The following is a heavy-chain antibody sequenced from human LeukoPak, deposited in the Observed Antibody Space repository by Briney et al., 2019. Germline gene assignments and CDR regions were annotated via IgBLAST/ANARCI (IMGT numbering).Heavy chain of an antibody. J-gene: IGHJ4*02. D-gene: IGHD6-25*01. CDR1: GYTFTGYY. CDR3: ARTARLDY. Sequence: ASVKVSCKASGYTFTGYYMHWVRQAPGQGLEWMGWMNVNSGNTGYAQKFQGRVTMTRNASIRTAYMELSSLRYEDSAVYYCARTARLDYWGQGTLVTVSS. V-gene: IGHV1-8*02. CDR2: MNVNSGNT.